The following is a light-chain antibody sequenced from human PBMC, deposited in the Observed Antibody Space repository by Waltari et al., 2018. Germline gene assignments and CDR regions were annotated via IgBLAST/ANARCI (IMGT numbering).Light chain of an antibody. CDR1: GSNIGSNY. CDR2: RNN. Sequence: QSVLTPPPSASGTPGQTVTISCSGSGSNIGSNYVHWYEQFPGAAPKLLIYRNNLRPSGVPDRFSGSKSGTSASLAISGLRSEDEADYYCATWDDTVSGYVFGGGTTVTVL. CDR3: ATWDDTVSGYV. J-gene: IGLJ1*01. V-gene: IGLV1-47*01.